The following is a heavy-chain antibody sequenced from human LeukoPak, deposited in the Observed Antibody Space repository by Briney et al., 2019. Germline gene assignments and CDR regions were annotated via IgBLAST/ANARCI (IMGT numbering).Heavy chain of an antibody. CDR1: GASVSSSLYY. D-gene: IGHD1-26*01. Sequence: LSLTCTVSGASVSSSLYYRGWIRQPPGKGLEWVSYISSSSSTIYYADSVKGRFTISRDNAKNSLYLQMNSLRAEDTAVYYCASSKRGATTSAFDIWGQGTMVTVSS. J-gene: IGHJ3*02. CDR2: ISSSSSTI. V-gene: IGHV3-11*04. CDR3: ASSKRGATTSAFDI.